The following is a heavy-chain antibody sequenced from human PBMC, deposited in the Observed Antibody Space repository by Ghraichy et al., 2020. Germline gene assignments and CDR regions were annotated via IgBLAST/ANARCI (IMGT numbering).Heavy chain of an antibody. CDR3: AQNDMGLWEISA. V-gene: IGHV3-23*01. J-gene: IGHJ6*02. D-gene: IGHD2-21*01. CDR1: GFAFSSFA. Sequence: GGSLRLSCAASGFAFSSFAMSWVRQAPGGGGLEWLSGTSGSGGNTYYADSVKGRFIISRDNSARTLYLDINSLRGDDSAIYYCAQNDMGLWEISAGGQGTAV. CDR2: TSGSGGNT.